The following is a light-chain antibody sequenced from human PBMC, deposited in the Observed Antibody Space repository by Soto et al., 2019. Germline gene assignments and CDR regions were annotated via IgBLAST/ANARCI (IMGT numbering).Light chain of an antibody. CDR1: QSIDSH. CDR2: GAS. Sequence: EIVMTQSPATLSVSPGERAALSCRASQSIDSHVAWYQQRPGQAPRLLIYGASTRATGIPARFSGSGSGTEFTLTISSLQSEDVAVYYCQQYSNWPPLTFGGGTKVDI. CDR3: QQYSNWPPLT. J-gene: IGKJ4*01. V-gene: IGKV3D-15*01.